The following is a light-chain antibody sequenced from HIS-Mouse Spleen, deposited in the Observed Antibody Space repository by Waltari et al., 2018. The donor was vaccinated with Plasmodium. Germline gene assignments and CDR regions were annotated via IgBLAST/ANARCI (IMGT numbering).Light chain of an antibody. V-gene: IGKV1-9*01. Sequence: DIQLTQSPSFLSASVGDRDTITCRASQGISSYLAWYQQKPGKAPKLLIDAASTLQSGVPSRFSGSGSGTEFTLTISSLQPEDFATYYCQQHNSYPYSFGQGTKLEIK. CDR2: AAS. J-gene: IGKJ2*03. CDR1: QGISSY. CDR3: QQHNSYPYS.